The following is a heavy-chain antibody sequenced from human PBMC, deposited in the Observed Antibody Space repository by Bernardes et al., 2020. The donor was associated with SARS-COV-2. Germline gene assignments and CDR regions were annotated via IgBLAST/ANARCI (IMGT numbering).Heavy chain of an antibody. J-gene: IGHJ6*02. D-gene: IGHD3-3*01. CDR2: IKSKSDGGTT. CDR3: AGGGVTLFGVKGMDV. Sequence: GGSLRLSCTASGFTFSNACVNWVRQTPGEGLEWVGQIKSKSDGGTTAYGAPVKGRFTISRDDSKNMLYLQMNSLKTEDSAVYYCAGGGVTLFGVKGMDVWGQGTTVTVSS. CDR1: GFTFSNAC. V-gene: IGHV3-15*07.